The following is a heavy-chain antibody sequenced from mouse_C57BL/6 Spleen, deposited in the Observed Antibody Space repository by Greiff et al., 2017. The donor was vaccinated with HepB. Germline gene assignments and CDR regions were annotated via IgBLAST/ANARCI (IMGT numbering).Heavy chain of an antibody. CDR3: ARGGLLWYFDV. CDR1: GYAFSSYW. Sequence: VKLQESGAELVKPGASVKISCKASGYAFSSYWMNWVKQRPGKGLEWIGQIYPGDGDTNYNGKFKGKATLTADKSSSTAYMQLSSLTSEDSAVYFCARGGLLWYFDVWGTGTTVTVSS. CDR2: IYPGDGDT. J-gene: IGHJ1*03. D-gene: IGHD2-3*01. V-gene: IGHV1-80*01.